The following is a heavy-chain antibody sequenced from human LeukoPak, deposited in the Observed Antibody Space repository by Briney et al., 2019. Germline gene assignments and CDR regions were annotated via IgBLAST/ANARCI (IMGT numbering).Heavy chain of an antibody. Sequence: PSETLSLTCTVSGGSISSYYWSWIRQPPGKGLEWIGEINHSGSTNYNPSLKSRVTISVDTSKNQFSLKLSSVTAADTAVYYCAAGSYYYGSGSYFLWGQGTLVTVSS. CDR1: GGSISSYY. J-gene: IGHJ4*02. V-gene: IGHV4-34*01. CDR2: INHSGST. D-gene: IGHD3-10*01. CDR3: AAGSYYYGSGSYFL.